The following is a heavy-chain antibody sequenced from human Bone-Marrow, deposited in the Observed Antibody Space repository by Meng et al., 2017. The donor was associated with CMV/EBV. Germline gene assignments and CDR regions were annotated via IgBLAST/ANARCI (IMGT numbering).Heavy chain of an antibody. Sequence: ASVKVSCKASGYTFTGHYLHWVRQAPGQGLEWMGWVNPHSGAAKSAQKFHGRVTMTRDTSISTAYLDLNSLGSDDTATYYCARVEGMAASHSDWGQGTLVTVSS. CDR1: GYTFTGHY. CDR3: ARVEGMAASHSD. CDR2: VNPHSGAA. V-gene: IGHV1-2*02. D-gene: IGHD6-6*01. J-gene: IGHJ4*02.